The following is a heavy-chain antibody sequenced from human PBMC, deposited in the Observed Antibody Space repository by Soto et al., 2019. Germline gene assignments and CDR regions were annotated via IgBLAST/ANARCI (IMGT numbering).Heavy chain of an antibody. V-gene: IGHV3-21*02. CDR3: VIVLAGYLRSGYMDL. CDR1: GFAFNTYS. J-gene: IGHJ6*03. D-gene: IGHD2-15*01. Sequence: EVQLVESGGGLVKPGGSLRLSCTASGFAFNTYSMNWVRQAPGKGLEWVSSINEDSTYIYYADSLRGRITISRDNAKAALFLQTNSLRPDDTAVDYCVIVLAGYLRSGYMDLWGDGATVTGSS. CDR2: INEDSTYI.